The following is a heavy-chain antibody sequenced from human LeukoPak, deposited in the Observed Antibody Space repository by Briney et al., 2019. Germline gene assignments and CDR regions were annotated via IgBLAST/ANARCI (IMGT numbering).Heavy chain of an antibody. CDR3: ARHSRTYYDFDY. CDR1: GGSISSYY. CDR2: VYYSGST. J-gene: IGHJ4*02. Sequence: PSETLSLTCTVSGGSISSYYWSWIRQPPGKGLEWIGYVYYSGSTNYNPSLKSRLSVSVDTSMNQFSLQLSSVTAADTAVYYRARHSRTYYDFDYWGQGTLVTVSS. D-gene: IGHD1-26*01. V-gene: IGHV4-59*08.